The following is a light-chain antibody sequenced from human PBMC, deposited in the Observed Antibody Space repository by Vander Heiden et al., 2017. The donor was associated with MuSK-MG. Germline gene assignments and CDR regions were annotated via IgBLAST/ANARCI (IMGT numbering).Light chain of an antibody. CDR3: QQCDSSPQT. Sequence: DIQMTQSPSSLSASVGDRVTITCRASQSILTYLNWYQQKPGKAPKLLIYSTSSLQSGVPSRFRGSGSGTFFTLTIRRLQPEDFATYYCQQCDSSPQTFGQGTKLEIK. V-gene: IGKV1-39*01. CDR1: QSILTY. J-gene: IGKJ2*01. CDR2: STS.